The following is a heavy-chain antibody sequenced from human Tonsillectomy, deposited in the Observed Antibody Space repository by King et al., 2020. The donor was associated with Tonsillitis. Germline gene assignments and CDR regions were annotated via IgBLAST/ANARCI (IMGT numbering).Heavy chain of an antibody. V-gene: IGHV4-38-2*02. CDR1: GYSITSGYY. D-gene: IGHD1-26*01. J-gene: IGHJ4*02. CDR2: IFHSGRT. CDR3: ARDRREGADY. Sequence: QLQESGPGLVKPSETLSLTCAVSGYSITSGYYWGWIRQPPGKQLESIGNIFHSGRTFYNPSLESRVTLSVDTSKNQVFLKLTSVTAADTALYYCARDRREGADYWGQGTLVTVSS.